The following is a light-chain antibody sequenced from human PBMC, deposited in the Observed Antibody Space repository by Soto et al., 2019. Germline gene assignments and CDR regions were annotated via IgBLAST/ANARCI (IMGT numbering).Light chain of an antibody. CDR1: TSNIGNNY. CDR3: ATWDSSLSGGV. CDR2: DNN. Sequence: QSVLTQPPSVSSASGLKVTISCSGSTSNIGNNYVSWYQQLPGTAPKLLIYDNNRRPSGIPDRFSASKSGTSATLGITGLQTGDDADYYCATWDSSLSGGVFGGGTKLTVL. J-gene: IGLJ3*02. V-gene: IGLV1-51*01.